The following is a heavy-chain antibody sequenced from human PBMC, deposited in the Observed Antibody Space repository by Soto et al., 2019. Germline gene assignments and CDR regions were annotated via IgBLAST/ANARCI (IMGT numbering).Heavy chain of an antibody. D-gene: IGHD6-13*01. V-gene: IGHV1-3*05. CDR2: INAGNGHT. CDR1: GYTFTSYA. CDR3: AREYSSSWPYYYYGMDV. Sequence: QVQLVQSGAEEKKPGASVKVSCKASGYTFTSYAMHWVRQAPGQRLEWMGWINAGNGHTKYSQKFQGRVTITRDTSASTAYMELSSLRSEDTAVYYCAREYSSSWPYYYYGMDVWGQGTTVTVSS. J-gene: IGHJ6*02.